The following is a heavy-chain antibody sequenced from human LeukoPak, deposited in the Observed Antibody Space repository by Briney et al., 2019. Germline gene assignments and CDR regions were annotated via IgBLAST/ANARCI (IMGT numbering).Heavy chain of an antibody. J-gene: IGHJ6*02. CDR1: GGSISSSSYY. CDR3: ARAPGRSYYYYGMDV. V-gene: IGHV4-39*01. CDR2: IYYSGST. Sequence: SETLSLTCTVSGGSISSSSYYWGWIRQPPGKGLEWIGGIYYSGSTYYNPSLKSRVTISVDTSKNQFSLKLSSVTAADTAVYYCARAPGRSYYYYGMDVWGQGTTVTVSS.